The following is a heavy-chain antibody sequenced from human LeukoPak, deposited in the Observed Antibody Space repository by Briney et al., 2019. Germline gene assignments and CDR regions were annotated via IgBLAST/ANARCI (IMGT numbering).Heavy chain of an antibody. D-gene: IGHD3-10*01. Sequence: KASETLSLTCAVYGGSFSGYYWSWIRHPPGKGLEWIGEINHSGSTNYNPSLKSRVTISVDTSKNQFSLKLSSVTAADTAVYYCARPTEDYYGSGSFDPWGQGTLVTVSS. CDR1: GGSFSGYY. CDR2: INHSGST. CDR3: ARPTEDYYGSGSFDP. J-gene: IGHJ5*02. V-gene: IGHV4-34*01.